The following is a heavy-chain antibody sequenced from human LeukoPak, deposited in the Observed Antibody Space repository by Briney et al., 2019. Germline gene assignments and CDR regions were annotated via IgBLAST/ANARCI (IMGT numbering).Heavy chain of an antibody. V-gene: IGHV3-48*01. J-gene: IGHJ4*02. CDR3: AREYCSSTSCLYDY. Sequence: GGSLRLSCAASGFTFSSYSMNWVRQAPGKGLEWVSYISSSSSTIYYADSVKGRFTISGDKAKNSLYLLMNSLRAEDTAVYYCAREYCSSTSCLYDYWGQGTLVTVSS. D-gene: IGHD2-2*01. CDR2: ISSSSSTI. CDR1: GFTFSSYS.